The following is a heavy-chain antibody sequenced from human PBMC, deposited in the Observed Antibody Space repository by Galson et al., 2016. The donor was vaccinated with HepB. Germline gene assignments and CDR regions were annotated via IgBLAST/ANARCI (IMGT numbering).Heavy chain of an antibody. CDR2: INSDK. J-gene: IGHJ4*02. Sequence: SLRLSCAASGFAFSSHWMHWVRQAPGKGLMWVARINSDKYYSASVEGRFTISKDNAKNFLYLQMNSLRAEDKAVYYCVRAEWVLHDWGRGTLVTVSS. CDR3: VRAEWVLHD. V-gene: IGHV3-74*01. D-gene: IGHD5-12*01. CDR1: GFAFSSHW.